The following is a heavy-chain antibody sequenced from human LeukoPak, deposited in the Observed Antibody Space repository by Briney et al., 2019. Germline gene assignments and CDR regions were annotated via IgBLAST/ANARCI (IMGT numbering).Heavy chain of an antibody. Sequence: SETLSLTCTVSGGSISSYYWSWIRQPPGKGLEWIGYIYYSGSTNYNPSLKSRVTISVDTSKNQFSLKLSSVTAAGTAVYYCARVASSGYLYWGQGTLVTVSS. CDR3: ARVASSGYLY. V-gene: IGHV4-59*01. CDR1: GGSISSYY. CDR2: IYYSGST. D-gene: IGHD3-22*01. J-gene: IGHJ4*02.